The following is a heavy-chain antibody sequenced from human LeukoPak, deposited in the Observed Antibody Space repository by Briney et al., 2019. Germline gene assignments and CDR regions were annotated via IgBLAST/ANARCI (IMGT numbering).Heavy chain of an antibody. Sequence: VKPSETLSLTCPVSGGSISSYYWSWIRPPPGKALEWIGYIYYSGSTNYNPSLKSRVTISVDTSKNQFSLKLSSVTAADTAVYYCARGAYYDILTGYYMAYYGMDVWGQGTTVTVSS. CDR2: IYYSGST. V-gene: IGHV4-59*12. CDR1: GGSISSYY. CDR3: ARGAYYDILTGYYMAYYGMDV. D-gene: IGHD3-9*01. J-gene: IGHJ6*02.